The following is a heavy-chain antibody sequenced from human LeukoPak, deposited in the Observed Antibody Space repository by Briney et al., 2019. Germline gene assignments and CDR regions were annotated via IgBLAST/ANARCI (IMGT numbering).Heavy chain of an antibody. V-gene: IGHV4-34*01. CDR2: INHSGST. J-gene: IGHJ3*02. CDR1: GGSFSGYY. D-gene: IGHD5-12*01. CDR3: ARGSSGWLRAFDI. Sequence: PSETLSLTCAVYGGSFSGYYWSWIRQPPGKGQEWIGEINHSGSTNYNPSLKSRVTISVDTSKNQFSLKLSSVTAADTAVYYCARGSSGWLRAFDIWGQGTMVTVSS.